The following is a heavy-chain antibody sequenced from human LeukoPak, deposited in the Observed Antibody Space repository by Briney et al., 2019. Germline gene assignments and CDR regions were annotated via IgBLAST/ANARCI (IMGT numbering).Heavy chain of an antibody. J-gene: IGHJ3*02. Sequence: SETLSLTCTVSGGSISSYYWSWIRQPPGKGLEWIGYVFYSGSTNYNPSLKSRVTISVDTSKNRFSLNLTSVTAADTAVYYCARFGSSTWYKGAFETWGQGTMVTVAS. CDR1: GGSISSYY. CDR3: ARFGSSTWYKGAFET. V-gene: IGHV4-59*12. D-gene: IGHD6-13*01. CDR2: VFYSGST.